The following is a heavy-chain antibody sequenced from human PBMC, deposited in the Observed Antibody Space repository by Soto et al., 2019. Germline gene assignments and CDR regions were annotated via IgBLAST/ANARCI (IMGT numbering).Heavy chain of an antibody. V-gene: IGHV3-9*01. CDR3: AKDGITMVRGVISDYYYYYTDV. D-gene: IGHD3-10*01. J-gene: IGHJ6*03. Sequence: EVQLVESGGGLVQPGRSLRLSCAASGFTFDDYAMHWVRQAPGKGLEWVSGISWNSGSIGYADSVKGRFTISRDNAKNSRYLQRNSLRAEDTALYYCAKDGITMVRGVISDYYYYYTDVWGKGTTVTVAS. CDR1: GFTFDDYA. CDR2: ISWNSGSI.